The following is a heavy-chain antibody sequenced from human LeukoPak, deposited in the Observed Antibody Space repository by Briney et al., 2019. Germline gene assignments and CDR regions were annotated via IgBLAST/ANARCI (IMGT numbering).Heavy chain of an antibody. Sequence: GGSLRLSCAASGFTFSSYAMSWVRQGPGKGLEWVGFIRSKAYGGTTEYAASVKGRFSMSRDDSKSIAYLQMNSLKIEDTAVYYCTRSYNTSWYAFFDYWGQGTLVTVSS. V-gene: IGHV3-49*04. D-gene: IGHD6-13*01. J-gene: IGHJ4*02. CDR2: IRSKAYGGTT. CDR3: TRSYNTSWYAFFDY. CDR1: GFTFSSYA.